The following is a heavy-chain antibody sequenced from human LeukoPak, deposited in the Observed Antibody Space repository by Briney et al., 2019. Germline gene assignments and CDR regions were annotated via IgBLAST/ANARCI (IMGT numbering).Heavy chain of an antibody. J-gene: IGHJ5*02. D-gene: IGHD2-2*01. Sequence: GGSLRLSCAASGFTSSSYWMSWVRQAPGKGLEWVANIKQDGSEKYYVDSVKGRFTISRDNAKNSLYLQMNSLRAEDTAVYYCARDIVVVVPAEGWFDPWGQGTLVTVSS. CDR3: ARDIVVVVPAEGWFDP. CDR1: GFTSSSYW. CDR2: IKQDGSEK. V-gene: IGHV3-7*01.